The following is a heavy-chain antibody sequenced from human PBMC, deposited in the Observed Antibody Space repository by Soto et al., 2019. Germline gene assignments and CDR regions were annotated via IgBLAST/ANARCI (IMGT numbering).Heavy chain of an antibody. J-gene: IGHJ4*02. D-gene: IGHD2-15*01. Sequence: SVKVSCKASGGTFSSYTISWVRQAPGQGLEWMGRIIPIFGIANYAQKFQGRVTITADKSTSTAYMELSSLRSEDTAVYYCARDAHCSGGSCYSSINYWGQGTLVTVSS. V-gene: IGHV1-69*04. CDR1: GGTFSSYT. CDR2: IIPIFGIA. CDR3: ARDAHCSGGSCYSSINY.